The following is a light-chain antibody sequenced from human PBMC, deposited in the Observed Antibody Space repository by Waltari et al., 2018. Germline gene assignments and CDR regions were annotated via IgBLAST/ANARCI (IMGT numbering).Light chain of an antibody. V-gene: IGKV3-20*01. CDR1: QGVNTY. J-gene: IGKJ1*01. Sequence: LSPGERATLSCRASQGVNTYLAWYQQKPGQAPRLLIYGAYTRAAGIPDRFSGSGSGTDFSLTISRLEAEDFAVYYCQHHVRLPATFGQGTKVEIK. CDR2: GAY. CDR3: QHHVRLPAT.